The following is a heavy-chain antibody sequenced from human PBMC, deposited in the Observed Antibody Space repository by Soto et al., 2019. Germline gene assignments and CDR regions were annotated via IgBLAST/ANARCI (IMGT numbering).Heavy chain of an antibody. J-gene: IGHJ3*02. CDR3: ARGALVVAASGDAFDI. CDR1: GFTFSSYG. Sequence: GGSLRLSCAASGFTFSSYGVHWVRQAPGKGLEWVAVIWYDGSNKYYADSVKGRFTISRDNSKNTLYLQMNSLRAEDTAVYYCARGALVVAASGDAFDIWGQGTMVTVSS. CDR2: IWYDGSNK. D-gene: IGHD2-15*01. V-gene: IGHV3-33*01.